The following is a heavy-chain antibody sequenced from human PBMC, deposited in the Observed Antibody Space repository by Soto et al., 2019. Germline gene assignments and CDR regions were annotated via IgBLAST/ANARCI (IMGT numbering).Heavy chain of an antibody. CDR2: ISAYNGNT. D-gene: IGHD3-10*01. Sequence: QVQLVQSGAEVKKPGASVKVSCKASGYTFTSYGISWVRQAPGQGLEWMGWISAYNGNTNYAQKLRGRGTRTTDPPTSTAYRELGSLICDDTAVYSFASDMVRGVNTTWGQGTLVTLPS. CDR1: GYTFTSYG. J-gene: IGHJ5*02. V-gene: IGHV1-18*01. CDR3: ASDMVRGVNTT.